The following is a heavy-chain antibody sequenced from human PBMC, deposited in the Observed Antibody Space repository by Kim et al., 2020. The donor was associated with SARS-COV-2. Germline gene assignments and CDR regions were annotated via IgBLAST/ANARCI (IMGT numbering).Heavy chain of an antibody. V-gene: IGHV4-39*01. CDR3: ARTRIAVAGTLPFDY. CDR2: IYYSGST. Sequence: SETLSLTCTVSGGSISSSSYYWGWIRQPPGKGLEWNGSIYYSGSTYYNPSLKSRVTISVDTSKNQFSLKLSSVTAADTAVYYCARTRIAVAGTLPFDYWG. J-gene: IGHJ4*01. D-gene: IGHD6-19*01. CDR1: GGSISSSSYY.